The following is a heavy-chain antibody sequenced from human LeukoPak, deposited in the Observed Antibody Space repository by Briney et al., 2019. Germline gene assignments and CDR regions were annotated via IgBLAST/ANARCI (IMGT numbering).Heavy chain of an antibody. Sequence: ASVKVSRKASGYTFTSYDINWVRQATGQGLEWMRWMNPNSGNTGYAQKFQGRVTMTRNTSISTAYMELSSLRSEDTAVYYCASALMVVRGVINYYYGMDVWGQGTTVTVSS. V-gene: IGHV1-8*01. D-gene: IGHD3-10*01. CDR2: MNPNSGNT. CDR3: ASALMVVRGVINYYYGMDV. CDR1: GYTFTSYD. J-gene: IGHJ6*02.